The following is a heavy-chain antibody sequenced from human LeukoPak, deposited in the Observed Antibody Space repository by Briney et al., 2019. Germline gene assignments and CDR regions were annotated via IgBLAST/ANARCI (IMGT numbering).Heavy chain of an antibody. CDR3: ARDGAGYCSGGSCSAYCGGDCSGAFDI. Sequence: PGGSLRLSCAASGFTVSRHYMSWVRQTPGKGLEWVSIIYSPGGTYYADSVKGRFTISRDNPKNTLYLQMNSLRAEDTAVYYCARDGAGYCSGGSCSAYCGGDCSGAFDIWGQGTMVTVSS. CDR1: GFTVSRHY. J-gene: IGHJ3*02. V-gene: IGHV3-53*01. CDR2: IYSPGGT. D-gene: IGHD2-15*01.